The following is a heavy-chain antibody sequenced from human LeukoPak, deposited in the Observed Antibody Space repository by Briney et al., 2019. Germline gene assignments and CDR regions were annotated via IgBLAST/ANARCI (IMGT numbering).Heavy chain of an antibody. V-gene: IGHV4-34*01. CDR1: GGSFSGYY. CDR2: INHSGST. Sequence: KPSETLSLTCAVYGGSFSGYYWSWIRQPPGKGLEWIGEINHSGSTNYNPSLKSRVTISVDTSKNQFSLKLSSVTAADTAVYYCAKGFELWGRGTLVTVSS. J-gene: IGHJ2*01. CDR3: AKGFEL.